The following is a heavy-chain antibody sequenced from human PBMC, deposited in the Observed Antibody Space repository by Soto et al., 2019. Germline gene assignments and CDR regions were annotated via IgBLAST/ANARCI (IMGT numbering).Heavy chain of an antibody. V-gene: IGHV3-23*01. Sequence: EVQLLESGGGLVQPGGSLRLSWAASGFTFSNYAMTWVRQAAGKGLEWVSSISGPGGSTYYADSVQGRFTVSRDNYKNTLFLQMNSLRAEETALYYCARDERIAVAGTDTWGQGILVSVTS. CDR2: ISGPGGST. CDR1: GFTFSNYA. CDR3: ARDERIAVAGTDT. D-gene: IGHD6-19*01. J-gene: IGHJ5*02.